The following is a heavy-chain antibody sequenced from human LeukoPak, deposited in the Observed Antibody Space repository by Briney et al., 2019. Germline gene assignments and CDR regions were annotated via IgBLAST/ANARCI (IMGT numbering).Heavy chain of an antibody. CDR1: GGSFSGYY. CDR3: ARGSLRVQSHYYDSSGYNK. Sequence: SETLSLTCAVYGGSFSGYYWSWIRQPPGKGLEWIGEINHSGSTNYNPSLKSRVTISVDTSKNQFSLKLSSVTAADTAVYYCARGSLRVQSHYYDSSGYNKWGQGTLVTVSS. J-gene: IGHJ4*02. D-gene: IGHD3-22*01. CDR2: INHSGST. V-gene: IGHV4-34*01.